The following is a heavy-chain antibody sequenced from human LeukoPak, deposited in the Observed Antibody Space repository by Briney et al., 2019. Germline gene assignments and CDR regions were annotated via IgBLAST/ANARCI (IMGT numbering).Heavy chain of an antibody. Sequence: SVKVSCKASGCTFSSYAISWVRQAPGQGLEWMGRIIPIFGTANYAQKFQGRVTITTDESTSTAYMELSSLRSEDTAVYYCASGYYDSSGYYYFDYWGQGTLVTVSS. CDR2: IIPIFGTA. J-gene: IGHJ4*02. V-gene: IGHV1-69*05. CDR3: ASGYYDSSGYYYFDY. D-gene: IGHD3-22*01. CDR1: GCTFSSYA.